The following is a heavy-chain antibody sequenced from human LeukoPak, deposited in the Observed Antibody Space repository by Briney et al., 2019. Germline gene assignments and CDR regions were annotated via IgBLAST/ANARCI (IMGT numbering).Heavy chain of an antibody. CDR2: INHSGST. CDR1: GGSFSGYY. J-gene: IGHJ4*02. V-gene: IGHV4-34*01. CDR3: ARRRDYYDSSGYYGSWYFDY. Sequence: SETLSLTCAVYGGSFSGYYWSWIRQPPGKGLEWIGEINHSGSTNYNPSLKSRVTISVDTSKNQFSLKLSSVPAADTAVYYCARRRDYYDSSGYYGSWYFDYWGQGTLVTVPS. D-gene: IGHD3-22*01.